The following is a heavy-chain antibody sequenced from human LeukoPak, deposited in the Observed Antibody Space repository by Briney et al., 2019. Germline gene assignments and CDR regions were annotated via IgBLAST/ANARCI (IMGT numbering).Heavy chain of an antibody. CDR2: IYSGGST. V-gene: IGHV3-53*04. D-gene: IGHD1-1*01. CDR3: ARDWMERASSEAYYYYGMDV. Sequence: GGSLRLSCAASGFTVSSNYMSWVRQAPGKGLEWVSVIYSGGSTYYSDSVKGRFTISRHNSKNTLYLQMNSLRAEDTTLYYCARDWMERASSEAYYYYGMDVWGQGTTVTVSS. CDR1: GFTVSSNY. J-gene: IGHJ6*02.